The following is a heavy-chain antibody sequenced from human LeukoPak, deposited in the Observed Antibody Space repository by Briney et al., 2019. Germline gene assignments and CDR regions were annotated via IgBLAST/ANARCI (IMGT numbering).Heavy chain of an antibody. Sequence: GASVKVSCKASGYTFTGYYMHWVRQAPGQGLEWVGWISSYNGKTNYGENVQGRVTMTTDTSTSTAYMELRSLRSDDTAIYYCARNYDSSKDGNDYWGQGTLVTVSS. CDR3: ARNYDSSKDGNDY. J-gene: IGHJ4*02. CDR2: ISSYNGKT. D-gene: IGHD3-22*01. CDR1: GYTFTGYY. V-gene: IGHV1-18*04.